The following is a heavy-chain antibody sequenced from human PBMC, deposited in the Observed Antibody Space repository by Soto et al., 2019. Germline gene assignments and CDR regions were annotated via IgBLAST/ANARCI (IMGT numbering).Heavy chain of an antibody. CDR2: IDSDGSSA. V-gene: IGHV3-74*01. J-gene: IGHJ4*02. Sequence: PGGSLRLSCAASGFTFSSHWMHWVRQVPGKGLMWVSRIDSDGSSAGYADSVAGRFTISRDNVNNTLFLQMRSLRAEDTAVYYCARNNWGIDYWGQGILVTVSS. D-gene: IGHD7-27*01. CDR3: ARNNWGIDY. CDR1: GFTFSSHW.